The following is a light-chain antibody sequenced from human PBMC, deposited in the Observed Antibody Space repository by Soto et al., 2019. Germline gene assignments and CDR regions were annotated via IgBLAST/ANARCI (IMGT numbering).Light chain of an antibody. Sequence: DIQLTQSPSFLSASVGDRVTITCRASQYISSYLAWHQQRPGKAPKLLIHAASTLQSGVPSRFSGSGSGTEFTLTIISLQPEDFATYYCQQFNSYPLTFGGGTKVEIK. J-gene: IGKJ4*01. V-gene: IGKV1-9*01. CDR3: QQFNSYPLT. CDR2: AAS. CDR1: QYISSY.